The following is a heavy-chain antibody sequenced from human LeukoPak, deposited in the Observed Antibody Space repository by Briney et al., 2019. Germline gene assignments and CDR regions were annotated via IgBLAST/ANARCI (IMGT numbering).Heavy chain of an antibody. CDR1: GFTFSSYG. V-gene: IGHV3-30*02. J-gene: IGHJ6*03. Sequence: GGSLRLSCAASGFTFSSYGMHWVRQAPGKGLEWVAFIRYDGSNKYYADSVKGRFTISRDNSKNTLYLQMNSLRAEDTAVYYCAKDVQGSGYDFWSGHSPLNYYYYYYMDVWGKGTTVTVSS. CDR2: IRYDGSNK. CDR3: AKDVQGSGYDFWSGHSPLNYYYYYYMDV. D-gene: IGHD3-3*01.